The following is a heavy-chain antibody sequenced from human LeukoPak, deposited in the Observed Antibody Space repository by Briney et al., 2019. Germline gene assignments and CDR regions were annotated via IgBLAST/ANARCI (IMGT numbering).Heavy chain of an antibody. CDR1: GGSISSGDYY. J-gene: IGHJ4*02. CDR3: ASADMDSSGYYLGYYFDY. D-gene: IGHD3-22*01. CDR2: IYYSGST. V-gene: IGHV4-30-4*01. Sequence: SETLSLTCTVSGGSISSGDYYWSWIRQPPGTGLEWLGYIYYSGSTYYNPSLKSRVTISVDTSKNQFSLKLSSVTAADTAVYYCASADMDSSGYYLGYYFDYWGQGTLVTVSS.